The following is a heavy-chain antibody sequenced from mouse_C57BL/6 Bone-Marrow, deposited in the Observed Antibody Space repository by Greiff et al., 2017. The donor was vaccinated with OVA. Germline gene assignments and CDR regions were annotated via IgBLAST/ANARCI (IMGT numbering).Heavy chain of an antibody. CDR1: GYSITSGYY. CDR2: ISYDGSN. V-gene: IGHV3-6*01. J-gene: IGHJ2*01. Sequence: EVQVVESGPGLVKPSQSLSLTCSVTGYSITSGYYWNWIRQFPGNKLEWMGYISYDGSNNYNPSLKNRISITRDTSKNQFFLKLNSVTTEDTATYYCARVGLDSSGYDYGFDYWGQGTTLTVSS. D-gene: IGHD3-2*02. CDR3: ARVGLDSSGYDYGFDY.